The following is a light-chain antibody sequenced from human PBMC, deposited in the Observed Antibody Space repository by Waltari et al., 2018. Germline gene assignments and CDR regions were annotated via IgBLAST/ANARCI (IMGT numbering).Light chain of an antibody. CDR1: QSVSRA. CDR3: QHYVRLPAT. V-gene: IGKV3-20*01. J-gene: IGKJ1*01. CDR2: GAS. Sequence: ELALTQSPGSLSSSPGERVTLSGRASQSVSRALAWYQQKPGQAPRLLIFGASNRATGIPDRFSGSGSETDFSLTISRLEPEDFAVYYCQHYVRLPATFGRGTKVEIK.